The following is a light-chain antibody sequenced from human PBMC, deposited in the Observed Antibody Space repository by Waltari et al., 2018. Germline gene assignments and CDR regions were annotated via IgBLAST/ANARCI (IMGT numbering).Light chain of an antibody. CDR1: SGHSTNV. J-gene: IGLJ3*02. V-gene: IGLV4-69*01. CDR2: VNSDGSH. Sequence: QLVLTQSPSASASLGASVKLTCTLSSGHSTNVIAWLQKRPEKGPRFVMKVNSDGSHSKGDEIPDRFSGSSSGAGRYLTISSLQSEDEADYYCQTGGHGTRVFGGGTKLTVL. CDR3: QTGGHGTRV.